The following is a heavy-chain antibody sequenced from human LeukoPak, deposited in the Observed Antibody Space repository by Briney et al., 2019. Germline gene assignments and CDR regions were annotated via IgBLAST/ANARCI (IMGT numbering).Heavy chain of an antibody. V-gene: IGHV4-4*02. Sequence: PSETLSLTCTVSGGSISSSNWWSWVRQPPGKGLEWIGEIYHSGSTNYNPSLKSRVTISVDKSKNQFSLKLSSVTAADTAVYYCARVESSGPHFDYWGQGTLVTVSS. CDR1: GGSISSSNW. J-gene: IGHJ4*02. D-gene: IGHD3-22*01. CDR3: ARVESSGPHFDY. CDR2: IYHSGST.